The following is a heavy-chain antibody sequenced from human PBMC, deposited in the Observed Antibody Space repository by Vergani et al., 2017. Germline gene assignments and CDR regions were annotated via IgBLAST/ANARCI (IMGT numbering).Heavy chain of an antibody. CDR3: ARSSRRDMDEFDY. V-gene: IGHV1-2*02. Sequence: QVQLVQSGAEVKKPGASVKVSCRASGYTFNDYYIHWIRQAPGQGLEWMGWINPHSTGTNYAQNFQTRVTMTRGTSISTAYMELRRLRSDDTAQYYCARSSRRDMDEFDYWGQGTLVTVSS. CDR1: GYTFNDYY. CDR2: INPHSTGT. J-gene: IGHJ4*02. D-gene: IGHD5-24*01.